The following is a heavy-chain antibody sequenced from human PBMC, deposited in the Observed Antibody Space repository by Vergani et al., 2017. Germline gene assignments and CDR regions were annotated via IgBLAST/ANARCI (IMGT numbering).Heavy chain of an antibody. CDR2: IYYSGST. CDR1: GGSISSGDYY. J-gene: IGHJ4*02. Sequence: QVQLQESGPGLVKPSQTLSLTCTVSGGSISSGDYYWSWIRQPPGKGLEWIGYIYYSGSTYYNPSLKSRVTISVDTSKNQFSLKLSSVTAADTTVYYCARESIQLWSSFDYWGQGTLVTVSS. V-gene: IGHV4-30-4*08. CDR3: ARESIQLWSSFDY. D-gene: IGHD5-18*01.